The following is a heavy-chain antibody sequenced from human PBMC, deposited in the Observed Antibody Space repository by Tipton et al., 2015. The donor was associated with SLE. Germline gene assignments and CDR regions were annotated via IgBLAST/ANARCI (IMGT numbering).Heavy chain of an antibody. CDR1: GGSISSYY. D-gene: IGHD6-13*01. CDR3: ARAMWSSSWFYYFDY. V-gene: IGHV4-59*08. J-gene: IGHJ4*02. Sequence: TLSLTCTVSGGSISSYYWSWIRQPPGKGLEWIGYIYYSGGTNYNPSLKSRVTISVDTSKNQFSLKLSSVTAADTAVYYCARAMWSSSWFYYFDYWGQGTLVTVSS. CDR2: IYYSGGT.